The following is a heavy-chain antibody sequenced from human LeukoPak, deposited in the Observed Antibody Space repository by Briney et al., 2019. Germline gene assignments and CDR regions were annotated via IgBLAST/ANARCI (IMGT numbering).Heavy chain of an antibody. CDR3: ARHRGYSYGYIDY. CDR2: IYYSGGV. Sequence: SETLSLTCTVSGGSISSSGYYWGWLRQPPGKGLEWIGSIYYSGGVYYNPSLKSRVTISVDTSKNQFSLKLSSVTAADTAVYYCARHRGYSYGYIDYWGQGTLVTVSS. D-gene: IGHD5-18*01. J-gene: IGHJ4*02. V-gene: IGHV4-39*01. CDR1: GGSISSSGYY.